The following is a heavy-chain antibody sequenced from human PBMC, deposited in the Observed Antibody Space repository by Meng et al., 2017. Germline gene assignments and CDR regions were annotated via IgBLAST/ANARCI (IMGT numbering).Heavy chain of an antibody. V-gene: IGHV1-24*01. D-gene: IGHD2/OR15-2a*01. CDR2: FDPEDGET. CDR1: GYTLTELS. J-gene: IGHJ3*02. Sequence: ASVKVSCKVSGYTLTELSMHWVRQAPGKGLERMGGFDPEDGETIYAQKFQGRVTMTEDTSTDTAYMELSSLRSEDTAVYYCAVSLSRVGAFDIWGQGTMVTVSS. CDR3: AVSLSRVGAFDI.